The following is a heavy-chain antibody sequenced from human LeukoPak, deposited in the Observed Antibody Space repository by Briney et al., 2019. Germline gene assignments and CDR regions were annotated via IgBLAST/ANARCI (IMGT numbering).Heavy chain of an antibody. CDR2: IYYSGST. CDR1: GGSISSGGYY. J-gene: IGHJ5*02. CDR3: AGSRSSGYEDWFDP. D-gene: IGHD6-19*01. Sequence: PSQTLSPTCTVSGGSISSGGYYWSWIRQHPGKGLEWIGYIYYSGSTYYNPSLKRRMTISVDTSKNQFSLRLSSVTAADTAVYYCAGSRSSGYEDWFDPWGRGTLVTVSS. V-gene: IGHV4-31*03.